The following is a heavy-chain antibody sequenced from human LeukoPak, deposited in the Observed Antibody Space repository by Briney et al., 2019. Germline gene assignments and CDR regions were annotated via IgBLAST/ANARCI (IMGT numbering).Heavy chain of an antibody. V-gene: IGHV1-2*02. J-gene: IGHJ3*02. CDR1: GYTFTGYY. D-gene: IGHD6-13*01. CDR2: INPNSGGT. Sequence: ASVKVSCKASGYTFTGYYMHWVRQAPGQGLEWMGWINPNSGGTNYAQKFQGRVTMTRDTSIRTAYMELSRLRSDDTAVYYCARVIRQLWGGRANDAFDIWGQGTMVTVSS. CDR3: ARVIRQLWGGRANDAFDI.